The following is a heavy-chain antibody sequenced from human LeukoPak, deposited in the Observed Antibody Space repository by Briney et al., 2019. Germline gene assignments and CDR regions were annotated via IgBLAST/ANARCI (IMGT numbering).Heavy chain of an antibody. Sequence: QTGGSLRLSCAASGFTFTTYAMSWVRQAPGKGLDWVSGINGGGGVTHYADSVRGRFTISRDNSKNTLYLQMNSLRAEDTAVYYGAKHPSGWDILTGSGYFDYWGQGSLVTVSS. J-gene: IGHJ4*02. CDR2: INGGGGVT. V-gene: IGHV3-23*01. CDR1: GFTFTTYA. D-gene: IGHD3-9*01. CDR3: AKHPSGWDILTGSGYFDY.